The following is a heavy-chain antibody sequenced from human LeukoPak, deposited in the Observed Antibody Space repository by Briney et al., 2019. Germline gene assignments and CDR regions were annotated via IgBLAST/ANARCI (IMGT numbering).Heavy chain of an antibody. Sequence: SETLSLXCTVSGYSSSSGYYWGWIRQPPGKGLEWIGSIYHSGSTYYNPSLKSRVTISVDTSKNQFSLKLSSVTAADTAVYYCALLVDYWGQGTLVTVSS. CDR2: IYHSGST. CDR3: ALLVDY. CDR1: GYSSSSGYY. J-gene: IGHJ4*02. D-gene: IGHD3-10*01. V-gene: IGHV4-38-2*02.